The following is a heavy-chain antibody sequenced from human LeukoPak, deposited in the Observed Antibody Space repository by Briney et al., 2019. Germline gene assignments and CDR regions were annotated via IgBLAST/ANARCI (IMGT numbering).Heavy chain of an antibody. D-gene: IGHD4-17*01. J-gene: IGHJ4*02. CDR2: INPSGGST. Sequence: ASVKVSCKASGYTFTTYYMRWVRQAPGQGLEWMGIINPSGGSTSYTQKFQGRVTMTRDTSTSTGYMELSSLRSEDTAVYYCARALHDYDPYYFDYWGQGTLVTVSS. V-gene: IGHV1-46*01. CDR3: ARALHDYDPYYFDY. CDR1: GYTFTTYY.